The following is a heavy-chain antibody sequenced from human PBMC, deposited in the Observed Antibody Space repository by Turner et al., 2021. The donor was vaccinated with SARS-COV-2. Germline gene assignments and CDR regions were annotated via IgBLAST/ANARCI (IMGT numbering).Heavy chain of an antibody. Sequence: QVHLVQSGAEVKKPGASVKVSCKASGYTFTGSYMHWVRQAPGQGLEWMGWINPNSGDTNYAQKFQGRVTMTRDTSISTAYMELSRLRSDDTAVYYCARGTYYYDISAYRNDAFDIWGQGTMVTVSS. D-gene: IGHD3-22*01. J-gene: IGHJ3*02. CDR3: ARGTYYYDISAYRNDAFDI. CDR2: INPNSGDT. V-gene: IGHV1-2*02. CDR1: GYTFTGSY.